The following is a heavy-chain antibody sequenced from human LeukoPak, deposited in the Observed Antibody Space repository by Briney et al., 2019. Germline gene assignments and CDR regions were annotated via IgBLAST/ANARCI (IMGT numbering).Heavy chain of an antibody. J-gene: IGHJ5*02. CDR2: IYYSGST. V-gene: IGHV4-39*01. CDR3: ARLCSGYYPNWFDP. Sequence: WETLSLTCTVSGGSISSSTYYWGWIRQPPGKGLEWIGSIYYSGSTYYNPSLKSRVTISVDTSKNQFSLKLSSVTAADTAVYYCARLCSGYYPNWFDPWGQGTLVTVSS. D-gene: IGHD3-22*01. CDR1: GGSISSSTYY.